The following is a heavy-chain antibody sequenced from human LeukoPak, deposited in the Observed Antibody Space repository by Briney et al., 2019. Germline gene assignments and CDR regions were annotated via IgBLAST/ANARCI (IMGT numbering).Heavy chain of an antibody. D-gene: IGHD3-10*01. V-gene: IGHV3-66*02. Sequence: PGGSQRLSCAASGFTFSNAWMSWVRQAPGKGLVWVSVIYSGGSTYYADSVKGRFTISRDNSKNTLYLQMNSLRAEDTAVYYCARDTYYYGSGSYGHWGQGTLVTVSS. CDR3: ARDTYYYGSGSYGH. CDR1: GFTFSNAW. J-gene: IGHJ4*02. CDR2: IYSGGST.